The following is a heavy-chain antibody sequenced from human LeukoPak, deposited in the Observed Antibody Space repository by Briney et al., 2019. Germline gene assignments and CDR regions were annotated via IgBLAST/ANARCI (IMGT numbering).Heavy chain of an antibody. Sequence: PSETLSLTCTVSGGSISSYYWSWIRQPPGKGLEGIGYIYYSGSTNYNPSLKSRVTISVDTSKNQFSLKLSSVAAADTAVYYCARAPYYYDSSGPFDYWGQGTLVTVSS. CDR3: ARAPYYYDSSGPFDY. CDR2: IYYSGST. D-gene: IGHD3-22*01. CDR1: GGSISSYY. J-gene: IGHJ4*02. V-gene: IGHV4-59*01.